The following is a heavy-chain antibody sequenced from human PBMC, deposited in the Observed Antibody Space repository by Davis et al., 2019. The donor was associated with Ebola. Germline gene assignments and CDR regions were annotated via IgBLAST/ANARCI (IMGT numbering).Heavy chain of an antibody. V-gene: IGHV3-30*02. CDR2: IRYDGSNK. CDR1: GFTFSSYG. J-gene: IGHJ6*02. Sequence: PGGSLRLSCAASGFTFSSYGMHWVRQAPGKGLEWVAFIRYDGSNKYYADSVKGRFTISRDNSKNTLYLQMNSLRAEDTAVYYCAKDVNPVYDFWSGYGYGMDVWGQGTTVTVSS. CDR3: AKDVNPVYDFWSGYGYGMDV. D-gene: IGHD3-3*01.